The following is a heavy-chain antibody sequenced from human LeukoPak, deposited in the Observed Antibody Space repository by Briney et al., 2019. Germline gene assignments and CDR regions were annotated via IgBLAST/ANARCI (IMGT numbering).Heavy chain of an antibody. CDR1: GFTFSSYA. Sequence: GGSLRLSCAASGFTFSSYAMSWVRQAPGKGLEWVSAISGSGGSTYYADSVKGRFTISRDNSKNTLYLQMNSLRAEDTAVYYCSRGGGSESVDYWGQGTLVTVSS. CDR3: SRGGGSESVDY. V-gene: IGHV3-23*01. J-gene: IGHJ4*02. D-gene: IGHD1-26*01. CDR2: ISGSGGST.